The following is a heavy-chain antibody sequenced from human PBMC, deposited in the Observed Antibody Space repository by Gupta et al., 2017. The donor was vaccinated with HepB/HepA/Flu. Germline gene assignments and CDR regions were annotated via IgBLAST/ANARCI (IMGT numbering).Heavy chain of an antibody. CDR1: GFAFSEFS. V-gene: IGHV3-30-3*01. J-gene: IGHJ4*02. Sequence: QVQLVESGGGVVQPGRSLRLSCAASGFAFSEFSIHWVRQAPGKGLEWGAVISHDGSDKHHADSVKGRFTISRDNSNNRLYLQMNSLRVEDTAVYYCARIGYSYSYGNGFDYWGQGTLVAVSS. D-gene: IGHD5-12*01. CDR2: ISHDGSDK. CDR3: ARIGYSYSYGNGFDY.